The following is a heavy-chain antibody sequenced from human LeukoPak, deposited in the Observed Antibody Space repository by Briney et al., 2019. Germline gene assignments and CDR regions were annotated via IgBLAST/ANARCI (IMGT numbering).Heavy chain of an antibody. CDR2: ISGSGGST. Sequence: GGSLRLSCAASGFTFSSYAMSWVRQAPGKGLEWVSAISGSGGSTYYADSVKGRFTISRDNSKNTLYLQMNSLRAGDTAVYYCAKDPIKPAAIFAWFDPWGQGTLVTVSS. D-gene: IGHD2-2*02. CDR3: AKDPIKPAAIFAWFDP. J-gene: IGHJ5*02. V-gene: IGHV3-23*01. CDR1: GFTFSSYA.